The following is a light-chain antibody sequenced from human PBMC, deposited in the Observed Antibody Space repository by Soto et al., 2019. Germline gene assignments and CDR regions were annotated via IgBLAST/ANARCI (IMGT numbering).Light chain of an antibody. CDR3: QQGNSFPLT. J-gene: IGKJ4*01. CDR1: QGISNW. V-gene: IGKV1-12*01. Sequence: IHMTQSPSSVSASVGYRVTITCRASQGISNWLAWYQQKPGKAPKVLVSIVSSLQSGVPSRFSGSRSETDFTLTITSLQPEDSATYYCQQGNSFPLTFGGGTRWIS. CDR2: IVS.